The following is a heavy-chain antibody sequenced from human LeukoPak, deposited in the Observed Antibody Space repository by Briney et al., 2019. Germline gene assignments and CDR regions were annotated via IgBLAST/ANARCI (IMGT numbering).Heavy chain of an antibody. CDR2: IKQDGSEE. CDR1: GFTFSSYW. Sequence: GGSLRLSCAASGFTFSSYWMSWVRQAPGKGLEWVANIKQDGSEEYYVDSVKGRFTISRDNAKNSLYLQMNSLRAEDTAVYYCARAHIVATITTYYYYGMDVWGQGTTVTVSS. V-gene: IGHV3-7*01. CDR3: ARAHIVATITTYYYYGMDV. D-gene: IGHD5-12*01. J-gene: IGHJ6*02.